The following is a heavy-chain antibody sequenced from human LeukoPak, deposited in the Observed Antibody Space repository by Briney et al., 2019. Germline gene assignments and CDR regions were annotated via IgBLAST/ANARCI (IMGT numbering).Heavy chain of an antibody. V-gene: IGHV3-30*02. Sequence: PGGSLRLSCVASGFTFIDYGMHWVRQAPGKGLEWVAFTRSDGSNTYYADSVRGRFTISRDNSKNTLYLQMNSLRPEDTAVFYCAKGNAFWGGYYYYYYMDVWGKGTAVIVSS. CDR3: AKGNAFWGGYYYYYYMDV. CDR1: GFTFIDYG. CDR2: TRSDGSNT. J-gene: IGHJ6*03. D-gene: IGHD3-3*01.